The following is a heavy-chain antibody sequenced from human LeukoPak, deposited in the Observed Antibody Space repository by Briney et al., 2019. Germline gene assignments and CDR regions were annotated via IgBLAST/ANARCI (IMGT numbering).Heavy chain of an antibody. CDR1: GFTFSSFW. V-gene: IGHV3-7*04. Sequence: KTGGSLRLSCAASGFTFSSFWMTWVRQAPGKGLEWVANINQDGSEEYYVDSVKGRFTISRDNAKNSLYLQMNSLRAEDTAVYYCARAPPFLTSKKNWGSGGYFDYWGQGTLVTVSS. CDR3: ARAPPFLTSKKNWGSGGYFDY. CDR2: INQDGSEE. D-gene: IGHD7-27*01. J-gene: IGHJ4*02.